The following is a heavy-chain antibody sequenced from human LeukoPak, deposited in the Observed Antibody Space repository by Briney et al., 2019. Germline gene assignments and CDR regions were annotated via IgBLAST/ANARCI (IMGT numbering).Heavy chain of an antibody. D-gene: IGHD4-23*01. CDR1: GYTFTSYA. CDR2: INTNTGNP. CDR3: ARGYGGIYYFDY. Sequence: ASVKVSCKASGYTFTSYAMNWVRQAPGQGLEWMGWINTNTGNPTYAQDFTGRFVFSLDISVSTAYLQINSLKAEDTAVYYCARGYGGIYYFDYWGQGTLVTVSS. V-gene: IGHV7-4-1*02. J-gene: IGHJ4*02.